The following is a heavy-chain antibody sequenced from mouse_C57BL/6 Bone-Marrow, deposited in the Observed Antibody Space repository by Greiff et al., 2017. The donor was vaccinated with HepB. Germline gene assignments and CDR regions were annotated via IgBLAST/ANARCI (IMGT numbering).Heavy chain of an antibody. J-gene: IGHJ2*01. D-gene: IGHD1-1*01. V-gene: IGHV14-4*01. CDR3: TTDGSNLDY. Sequence: EVQLQESGAELVRPGASVKLSCTASGFNIKDDYMHWVKQRPEQGLEWIGWIDPENGDTEYASKFQGKATITADTSSNTAYLQLSSLTSEDTAVYYCTTDGSNLDYWGQVTTLTVSS. CDR1: GFNIKDDY. CDR2: IDPENGDT.